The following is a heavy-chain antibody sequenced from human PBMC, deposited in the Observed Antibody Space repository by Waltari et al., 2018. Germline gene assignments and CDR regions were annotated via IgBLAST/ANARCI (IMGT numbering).Heavy chain of an antibody. Sequence: QVQLQESGPGLVKPSQTLSLTCTVSGGSISSGSYYWSWIRQPAGKGLEWIGRIYTSGSTNYNPSLKSRVTISVDTSKNQFSLKLSSVTAADTAVYYCARSVGARTAFDIWGQGTKVIVSS. CDR2: IYTSGST. D-gene: IGHD1-26*01. V-gene: IGHV4-61*02. CDR3: ARSVGARTAFDI. CDR1: GGSISSGSYY. J-gene: IGHJ3*02.